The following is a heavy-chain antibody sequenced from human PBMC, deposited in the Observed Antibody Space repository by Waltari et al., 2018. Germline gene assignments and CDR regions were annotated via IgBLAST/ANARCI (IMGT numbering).Heavy chain of an antibody. CDR2: MNPYSCNT. J-gene: IGHJ5*02. CDR3: ARSVQSRRLFRELVGWFDP. D-gene: IGHD3-10*02. CDR1: GYTFTSYD. V-gene: IGHV1-8*03. Sequence: QVQLVQSGAEVKKPGASVKVSCKASGYTFTSYDINWVRQATGQGLEWMGWMNPYSCNTGYAPNFQRRVTIAWNASIGTAYMELGSLRSEDTAVSSCARSVQSRRLFRELVGWFDPWGQGTLVTVSS.